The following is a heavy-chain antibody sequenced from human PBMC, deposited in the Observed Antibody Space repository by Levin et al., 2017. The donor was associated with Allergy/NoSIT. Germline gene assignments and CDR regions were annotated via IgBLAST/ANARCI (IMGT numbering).Heavy chain of an antibody. CDR3: AKGRSGGWVAGSGLDY. J-gene: IGHJ4*02. CDR1: GFTFSSYG. Sequence: PGGSLRLSCAASGFTFSSYGMHWVRQAPGKGLEWVAVMSFDGSNKYYADSVKGRFTISRDNSKNTLYLQMNSLRAHATAVYYCAKGRSGGWVAGSGLDYWGQGTLVNVSS. D-gene: IGHD6-19*01. CDR2: MSFDGSNK. V-gene: IGHV3-30*18.